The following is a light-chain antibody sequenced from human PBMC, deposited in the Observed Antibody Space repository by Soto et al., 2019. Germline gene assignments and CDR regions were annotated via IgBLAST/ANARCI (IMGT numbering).Light chain of an antibody. V-gene: IGKV3-20*01. CDR1: QSGTNNF. J-gene: IGKJ3*01. Sequence: IVLTQSPGTLSLSPGERATLSCGASQSGTNNFLAWDQQKPGQAPRLLIYGASSRATGVPDRFSGSGSGKDFTLTISRLEPGDFAVYYCQQSGTPHLPFGPGTKVDIK. CDR3: QQSGTPHLP. CDR2: GAS.